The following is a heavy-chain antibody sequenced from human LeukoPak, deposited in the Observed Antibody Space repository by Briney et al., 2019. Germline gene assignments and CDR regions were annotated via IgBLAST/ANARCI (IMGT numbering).Heavy chain of an antibody. J-gene: IGHJ4*02. CDR1: GYSFANHW. Sequence: GESLKISCKGSGYSFANHWIGWVGQMPGKGLEWMGIFYLGDSDTKYSPSFQGQVTISVDKSINTAYLQWSSLKASDTAMYYCARTDSSGYYQYYFDYWGQGTLVTVSS. V-gene: IGHV5-51*01. CDR2: FYLGDSDT. D-gene: IGHD3-22*01. CDR3: ARTDSSGYYQYYFDY.